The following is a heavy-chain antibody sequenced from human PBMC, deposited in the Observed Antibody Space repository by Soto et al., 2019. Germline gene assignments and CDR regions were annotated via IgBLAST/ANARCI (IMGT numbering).Heavy chain of an antibody. V-gene: IGHV1-18*01. D-gene: IGHD4-17*01. CDR1: GYTFTSYA. CDR3: ATLDYGDFNDY. Sequence: ASVKVSCKASGYTFTSYAMHWVRQAPGQRLEWMGWISAYNGNTNYAQKLQGRVTMTTDTSTSTAYMELRSLRSDDTAVYYCATLDYGDFNDYWGQGTLVTVSS. CDR2: ISAYNGNT. J-gene: IGHJ4*02.